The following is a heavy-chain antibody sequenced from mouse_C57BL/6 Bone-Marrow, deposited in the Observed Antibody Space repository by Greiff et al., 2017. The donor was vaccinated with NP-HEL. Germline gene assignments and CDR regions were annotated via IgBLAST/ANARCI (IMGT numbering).Heavy chain of an antibody. CDR2: IYPGDGDT. CDR3: ARSLIYDGYFFAY. V-gene: IGHV1-80*01. D-gene: IGHD2-3*01. Sequence: VQLQQSGASVKISCKASGYAFSSYWMNWVKQRPGKGLEWIGQIYPGDGDTNYNGKFKGKATLTADKSSSTAYIHLSSLTSEDSAVYFCARSLIYDGYFFAYWGQGTLVTVSA. CDR1: GYAFSSYW. J-gene: IGHJ3*01.